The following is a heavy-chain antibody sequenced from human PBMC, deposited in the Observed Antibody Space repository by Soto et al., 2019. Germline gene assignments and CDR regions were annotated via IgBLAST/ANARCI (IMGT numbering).Heavy chain of an antibody. CDR2: IYYSGST. CDR1: GGSISSGDYY. CDR3: AREVDYDFWSGYRMVDY. V-gene: IGHV4-30-4*01. J-gene: IGHJ4*02. D-gene: IGHD3-3*01. Sequence: PSETLSLTCTVSGGSISSGDYYWSWIRQPPGKGLEWIGYIYYSGSTYYNPSLKSRVTISVDTSKNQFSLKLSSVTAADTAVYYCAREVDYDFWSGYRMVDYWGQGTLVTVSS.